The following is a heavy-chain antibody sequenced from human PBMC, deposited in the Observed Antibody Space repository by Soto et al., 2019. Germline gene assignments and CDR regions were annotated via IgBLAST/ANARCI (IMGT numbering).Heavy chain of an antibody. CDR3: ARVRSWAFDY. D-gene: IGHD6-13*01. CDR1: GGSISSYS. Sequence: PSETLSLTCTVSGGSISSYSWSWIRQPPGKGLEWIGYINYSGSTNYTPSLKSRVTISVDTSKNQLSLKLSSLTAADTAVYYCARVRSWAFDYWGQGTLVTVSS. CDR2: INYSGST. V-gene: IGHV4-59*01. J-gene: IGHJ4*02.